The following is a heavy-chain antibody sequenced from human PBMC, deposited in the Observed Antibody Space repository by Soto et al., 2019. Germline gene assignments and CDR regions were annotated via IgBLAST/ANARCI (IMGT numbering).Heavy chain of an antibody. V-gene: IGHV3-11*01. Sequence: QVQLVESGGGVVKTSGSLRIACAASGFTFSDYYMSWVRQAPGKGVGWVSYISSSGNTIYYADSVKGRFTISRDNAKNSVYLQMNSLRAEDTALYFCAKMSSENYYDPVFSWGQGTLVTVSS. CDR2: ISSSGNTI. D-gene: IGHD3-22*01. CDR1: GFTFSDYY. J-gene: IGHJ5*02. CDR3: AKMSSENYYDPVFS.